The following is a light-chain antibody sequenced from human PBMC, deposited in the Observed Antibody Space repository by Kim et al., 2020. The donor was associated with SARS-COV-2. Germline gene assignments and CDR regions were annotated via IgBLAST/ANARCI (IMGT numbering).Light chain of an antibody. CDR3: QHYIRFPYT. CDR2: QAS. V-gene: IGKV1-5*03. Sequence: SASVGDRVTITCRASQSVDTWLAWYQQKPGKAPNLLIYQASSLQIGVPSRFSGSGSGAEFTLTISSLQPEDFATYYCQHYIRFPYTFGQGTKVEIK. J-gene: IGKJ2*01. CDR1: QSVDTW.